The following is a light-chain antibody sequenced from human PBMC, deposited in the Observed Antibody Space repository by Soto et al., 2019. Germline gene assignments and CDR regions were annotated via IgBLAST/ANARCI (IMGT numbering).Light chain of an antibody. CDR1: TNY. CDR2: EVS. J-gene: IGLJ1*01. Sequence: QSVLTQPRSVSGSPGQSVTISCTGTTNYVSWYQQHPGKAPKLMIYEVSNRPSGVSNRFSGSKSGNTASLTISGLQAEDEADYYCSSYTSSSTPYVFGTGTKLTVL. V-gene: IGLV2-14*01. CDR3: SSYTSSSTPYV.